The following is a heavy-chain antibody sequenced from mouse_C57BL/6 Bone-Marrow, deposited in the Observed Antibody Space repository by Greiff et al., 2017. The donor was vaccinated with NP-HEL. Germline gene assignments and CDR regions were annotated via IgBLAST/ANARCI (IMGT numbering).Heavy chain of an antibody. CDR1: GYTFTSYW. CDR3: ARARYFDV. CDR2: INPSSGYT. Sequence: QVQLKESGAELAKPGASVKLSCKASGYTFTSYWMHWVQQRPGQGLEWIGYINPSSGYTKYNQKFKDKATLTADNSSSTAYMQLSSLTYDDSAVYYCARARYFDVWGTGTTVTVSS. V-gene: IGHV1-7*01. J-gene: IGHJ1*03.